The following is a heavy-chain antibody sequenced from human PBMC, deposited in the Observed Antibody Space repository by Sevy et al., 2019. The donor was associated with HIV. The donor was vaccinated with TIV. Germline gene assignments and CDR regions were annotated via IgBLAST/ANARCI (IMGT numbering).Heavy chain of an antibody. V-gene: IGHV4-34*01. J-gene: IGHJ4*02. Sequence: SETLSLTCAVYGGSFSGYYWSWIRQPPGKGLEWIGEINHSGSTNYNPSLKSRVTISVDTSKNQFSLKLSSVTTADTAVYYGARGLGSSTPLWGQGTLVTVSS. D-gene: IGHD6-13*01. CDR2: INHSGST. CDR1: GGSFSGYY. CDR3: ARGLGSSTPL.